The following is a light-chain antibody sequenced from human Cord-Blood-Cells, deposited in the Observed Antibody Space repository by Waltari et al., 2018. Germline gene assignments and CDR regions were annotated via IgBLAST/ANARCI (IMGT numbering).Light chain of an antibody. J-gene: IGKJ4*01. CDR3: QQSYSTPRGLT. Sequence: DIQMTQSPSSLSASVGDRVTIPCRASQSISSYLNWYQQKPGKAPKLLIYAASSLQSGVPSRFSGSGSGTDFTLTISSLQPEDFATYYCQQSYSTPRGLTFGGGTKVEIK. V-gene: IGKV1-39*01. CDR2: AAS. CDR1: QSISSY.